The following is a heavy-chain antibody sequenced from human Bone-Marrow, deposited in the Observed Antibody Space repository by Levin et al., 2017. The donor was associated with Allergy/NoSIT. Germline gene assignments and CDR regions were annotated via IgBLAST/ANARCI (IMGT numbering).Heavy chain of an antibody. V-gene: IGHV4-4*07. CDR3: ARDQQVGGSHFNWFDS. D-gene: IGHD1-26*01. J-gene: IGHJ5*01. Sequence: SETLSLTCTVSGGSISGYYWSWIRQPAGKGLEWIGRMYTTVNIDYNPSLNSRVTMSLDTSKNQFSLNVTFVTAADTAVYYCARDQQVGGSHFNWFDSWGQGILVTVSS. CDR2: MYTTVNI. CDR1: GGSISGYY.